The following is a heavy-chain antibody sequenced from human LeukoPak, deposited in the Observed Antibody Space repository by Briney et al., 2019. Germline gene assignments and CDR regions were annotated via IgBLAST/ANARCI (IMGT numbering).Heavy chain of an antibody. CDR2: IYYSGST. CDR1: GGSISSYY. J-gene: IGHJ4*02. D-gene: IGHD5-12*01. V-gene: IGHV4-59*12. CDR3: ARGSYSGYIFDY. Sequence: SETLSLTCTVSGGSISSYYWSWIRQPPGKGLEWIGYIYYSGSTNYNPSLKSRVTISVDTPKNQFSLKLSSVTAADTAVYYCARGSYSGYIFDYWGQGTLVTVSS.